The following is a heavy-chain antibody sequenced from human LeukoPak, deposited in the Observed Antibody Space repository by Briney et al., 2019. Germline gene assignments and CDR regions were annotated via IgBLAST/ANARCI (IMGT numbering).Heavy chain of an antibody. CDR2: ISYHGSNK. CDR1: GFTFSNYA. Sequence: GGSLRLSCAASGFTFSNYAMHWVRQAPGKGLEWVAVISYHGSNKYYADSVKGRFTISRDNAKNTLYLEMNSLRAEDTAVYYCAALDHGHDYWGQGTLVIVSS. V-gene: IGHV3-30*04. J-gene: IGHJ4*02. CDR3: AALDHGHDY.